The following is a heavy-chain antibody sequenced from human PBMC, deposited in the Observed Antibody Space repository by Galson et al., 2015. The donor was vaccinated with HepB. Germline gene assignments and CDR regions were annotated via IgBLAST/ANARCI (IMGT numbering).Heavy chain of an antibody. J-gene: IGHJ4*02. CDR3: ATALSENTAG. Sequence: SLRLSCAASGFTIITYGMHWVRQAPAKGLEWVAFIGHAGSNENYADSVKGRFTISRDNSKNTLYLQMNSLRDEDTAVYYCATALSENTAGWGQGTLVTVSS. CDR1: GFTIITYG. D-gene: IGHD5-18*01. CDR2: IGHAGSNE. V-gene: IGHV3-30*02.